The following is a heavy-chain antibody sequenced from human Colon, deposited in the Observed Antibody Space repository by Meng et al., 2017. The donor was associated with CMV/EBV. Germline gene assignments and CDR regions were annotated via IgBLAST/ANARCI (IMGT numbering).Heavy chain of an antibody. D-gene: IGHD6-13*01. CDR3: VRGGAAAEGFDF. CDR1: GFTFNSFT. V-gene: IGHV3-21*01. Sequence: GGSLRLSCATSGFTFNSFTMSWIRQAPGKGLAWVSSMSSGGSYIYYADSVKGRFTISRDFANNSVSLQMHSLRVDDTATYHCVRGGAAAEGFDFWGQGTVVTVSS. CDR2: MSSGGSYI. J-gene: IGHJ4*02.